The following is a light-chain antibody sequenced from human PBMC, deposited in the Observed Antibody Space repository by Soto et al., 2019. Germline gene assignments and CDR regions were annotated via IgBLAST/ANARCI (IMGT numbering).Light chain of an antibody. Sequence: IVLTQPPGTLALSPGEGATLSCRASQSVSKYLAWYQQKPGQAPRLLIYGASSRATGIPDSFSGSGSGTDFTLTISRLEPEDFAVYYCQQYGGSPQTFGQGTKVDIK. CDR3: QQYGGSPQT. V-gene: IGKV3-20*01. CDR1: QSVSKY. CDR2: GAS. J-gene: IGKJ1*01.